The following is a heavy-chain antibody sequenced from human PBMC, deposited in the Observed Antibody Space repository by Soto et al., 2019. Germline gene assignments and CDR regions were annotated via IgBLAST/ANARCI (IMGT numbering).Heavy chain of an antibody. CDR1: GGTFSSYA. Sequence: SVKVSCKASGGTFSSYAISWVRQAPGQGLEWMGGIIPIFGTANYAQKFQGRVTITADESTSTAYMELSSLRSEDTAVYYCAREEYSSSWYGRDNYYYYGMDVWGQGTTVTVSS. D-gene: IGHD6-13*01. J-gene: IGHJ6*02. CDR2: IIPIFGTA. V-gene: IGHV1-69*13. CDR3: AREEYSSSWYGRDNYYYYGMDV.